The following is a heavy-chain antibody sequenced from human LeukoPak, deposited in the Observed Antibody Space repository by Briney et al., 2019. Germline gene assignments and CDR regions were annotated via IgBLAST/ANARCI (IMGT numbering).Heavy chain of an antibody. CDR1: GGSISSYY. V-gene: IGHV4-59*01. Sequence: SETLSLTCTVSGGSISSYYWSWIRQPPGKGLEWIGYIYYSGSTNYNPSLKSRVTISVDTSKNQFSLKLNSLTAADTAVYYCARGLGYYDSSVGYWGQGTPGTVSS. D-gene: IGHD3-22*01. CDR2: IYYSGST. J-gene: IGHJ4*02. CDR3: ARGLGYYDSSVGY.